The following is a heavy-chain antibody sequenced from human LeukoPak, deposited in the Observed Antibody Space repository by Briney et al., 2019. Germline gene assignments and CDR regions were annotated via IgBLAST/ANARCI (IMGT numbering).Heavy chain of an antibody. J-gene: IGHJ5*02. V-gene: IGHV3-30-3*01. CDR1: GFTFSSYA. D-gene: IGHD6-13*01. Sequence: GGSLRLSCAASGFTFSSYAMHWVRQAPGKGLEWVAVISYDGSNKYYADSVKGRFTISRDNSKNTLYLQMNSLRAEDTAVYYCAPRGIAAAWGQGTLVTVSS. CDR3: APRGIAAA. CDR2: ISYDGSNK.